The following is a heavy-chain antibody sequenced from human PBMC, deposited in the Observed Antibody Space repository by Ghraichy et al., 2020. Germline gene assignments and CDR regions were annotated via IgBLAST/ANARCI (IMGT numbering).Heavy chain of an antibody. Sequence: GGSLRLSCAASGFTFSSYWMHWVRQAPGKGLVWVSRINSDGSSTSYADSVKGRFTISRDNAKNTLYLQMNSLRAEDTAVYYCARHYDSSGYYDDYWGQGTLVTVSS. CDR3: ARHYDSSGYYDDY. V-gene: IGHV3-74*01. D-gene: IGHD3-22*01. J-gene: IGHJ4*02. CDR1: GFTFSSYW. CDR2: INSDGSST.